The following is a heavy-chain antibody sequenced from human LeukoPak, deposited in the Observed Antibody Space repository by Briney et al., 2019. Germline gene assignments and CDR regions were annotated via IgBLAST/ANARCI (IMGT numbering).Heavy chain of an antibody. Sequence: SETLSLTCTVSGGSISSSSYYWGWLRQPPGKGLEWIGSIYYSGSTYYNPSLKSRVTISVDTSKNQFSLKLSSVTAADTAVYYCARDGVVVAAYSAFDIWGQGTMVTVSS. CDR1: GGSISSSSYY. V-gene: IGHV4-39*07. D-gene: IGHD2-15*01. CDR2: IYYSGST. J-gene: IGHJ3*02. CDR3: ARDGVVVAAYSAFDI.